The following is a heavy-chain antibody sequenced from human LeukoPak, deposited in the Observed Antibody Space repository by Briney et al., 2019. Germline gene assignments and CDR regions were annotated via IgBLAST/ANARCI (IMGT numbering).Heavy chain of an antibody. CDR3: ARHTGYDFAFDY. J-gene: IGHJ4*02. Sequence: GGSLRLSCAASGFAFSDYSMNWVRPAPGKGLEWVSSISSTSEYIYHADSVKGRFSISRDNAKNSLYLQMNSLRAEDTAVYYCARHTGYDFAFDYWGQGTLVTVSS. V-gene: IGHV3-21*01. CDR1: GFAFSDYS. CDR2: ISSTSEYI. D-gene: IGHD5-12*01.